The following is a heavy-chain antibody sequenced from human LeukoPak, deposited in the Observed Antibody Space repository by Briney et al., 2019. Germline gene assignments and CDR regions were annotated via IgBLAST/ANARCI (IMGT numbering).Heavy chain of an antibody. CDR1: GGSFSGYY. Sequence: PSETLSLTCAVYGGSFSGYYWSWIRQPPGKGLEWIGEINHSGSTNYNPSLKSRVTISVDTSKNQFSLKLSSVTAADTAVYYCARAEGSWPYPFDLWGCGTLVTVSS. J-gene: IGHJ2*01. CDR2: INHSGST. V-gene: IGHV4-34*01. D-gene: IGHD6-13*01. CDR3: ARAEGSWPYPFDL.